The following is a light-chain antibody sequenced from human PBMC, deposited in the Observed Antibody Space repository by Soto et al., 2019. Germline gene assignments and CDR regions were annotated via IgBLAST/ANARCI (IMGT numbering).Light chain of an antibody. CDR1: QSVSSYS. CDR2: GTS. Sequence: TVLTQSPCTLSLSPGERATLSCRASQSVSSYSLAWYQQKPGQAPRLVMYGTSNRATGIPDRFSGSGSATDFTLTISRLEPEDFAVYYCQQYDISPRTFGEGTKVDIK. J-gene: IGKJ4*02. V-gene: IGKV3-20*01. CDR3: QQYDISPRT.